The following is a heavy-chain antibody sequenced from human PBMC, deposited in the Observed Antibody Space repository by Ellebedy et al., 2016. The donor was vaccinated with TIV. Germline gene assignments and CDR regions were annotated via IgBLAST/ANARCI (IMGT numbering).Heavy chain of an antibody. V-gene: IGHV3-30-3*01. D-gene: IGHD3-3*01. CDR2: ISYDGSNK. CDR3: AKGVLDFWSGYLTIASYYFDY. CDR1: GFTFSSYA. Sequence: GGSLRLXXAASGFTFSSYAMHWVRQAPGKGLEWVAVISYDGSNKYYADSVKGRFTISRDNSKNTLYLQMNSLRAEDTAVYYCAKGVLDFWSGYLTIASYYFDYWGQGTLVTVSS. J-gene: IGHJ4*02.